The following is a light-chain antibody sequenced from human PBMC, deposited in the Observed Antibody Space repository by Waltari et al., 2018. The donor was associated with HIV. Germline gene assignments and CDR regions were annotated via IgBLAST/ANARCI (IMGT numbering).Light chain of an antibody. CDR1: SSADGGYNL. J-gene: IGLJ2*01. V-gene: IGLV2-23*02. CDR3: CAYAGSTTYVI. Sequence: QSALTQPASVSGPPGQSHTLSCTGTSSADGGYNLVSWYQQHPGRAPKLMIYAVSKRPSGVSNRFSGSKSGNTASLTISGLQAEDEADYYCCAYAGSTTYVIFGGGTKLTVL. CDR2: AVS.